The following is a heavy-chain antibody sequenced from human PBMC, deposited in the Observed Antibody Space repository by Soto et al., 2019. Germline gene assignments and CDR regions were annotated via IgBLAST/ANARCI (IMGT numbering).Heavy chain of an antibody. CDR1: GFTFSSYA. CDR3: AKAREYGSGSYYLHFDY. CDR2: ISGSGGST. J-gene: IGHJ4*02. Sequence: GGSLRLSCAASGFTFSSYAMSWVRQAPGRGLEWVSAISGSGGSTFYADSVKGRFTISRDNSKNTLYLQMNTLRAEDTAVYYCAKAREYGSGSYYLHFDYWGQGTLVTVSS. D-gene: IGHD3-10*01. V-gene: IGHV3-23*01.